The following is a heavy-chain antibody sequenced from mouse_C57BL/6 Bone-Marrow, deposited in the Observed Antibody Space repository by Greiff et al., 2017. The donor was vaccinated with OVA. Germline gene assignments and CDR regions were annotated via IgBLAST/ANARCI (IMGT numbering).Heavy chain of an antibody. Sequence: VQLQQPGAELVKPGASVKMSCKASGYTFTSYWITWVKQRPGQGLEWIGDIYPGSGSTNYNEKFKSKATLTVDTSSSTAYMQLSSLTSEDSAVYYCARSEFGSWYFDVWGTGTTVTVSS. CDR1: GYTFTSYW. D-gene: IGHD4-1*01. CDR3: ARSEFGSWYFDV. CDR2: IYPGSGST. J-gene: IGHJ1*03. V-gene: IGHV1-55*01.